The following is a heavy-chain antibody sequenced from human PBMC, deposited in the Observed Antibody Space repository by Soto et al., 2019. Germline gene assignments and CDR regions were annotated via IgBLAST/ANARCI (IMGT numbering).Heavy chain of an antibody. CDR2: INHSGST. CDR3: ATLDSSPPFDY. Sequence: QVQLQQRGAGLLKPSETLSLTCAVYGGSFSGYYWSWIRQPPGKGLEWIGEINHSGSTNYNPSLKSRVTISVDTSKNQFSLKLSSVTAADTAVYYCATLDSSPPFDYWGQGTLVTVSS. J-gene: IGHJ4*02. V-gene: IGHV4-34*01. D-gene: IGHD6-13*01. CDR1: GGSFSGYY.